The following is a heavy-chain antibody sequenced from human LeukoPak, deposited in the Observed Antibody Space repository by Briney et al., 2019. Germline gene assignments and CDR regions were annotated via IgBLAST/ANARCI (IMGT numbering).Heavy chain of an antibody. V-gene: IGHV3-23*01. J-gene: IGHJ4*02. Sequence: GGSLRLSCAASGFTFSSYAMSWVRQAPGKGLEWVSAISGSGGSTYYADSVKSRFTISRDNSKNTLYLQMNSLRAEDTAVYYCAKGDYVWGSYRYTSFDYWGQGTLVTVSS. D-gene: IGHD3-16*02. CDR1: GFTFSSYA. CDR2: ISGSGGST. CDR3: AKGDYVWGSYRYTSFDY.